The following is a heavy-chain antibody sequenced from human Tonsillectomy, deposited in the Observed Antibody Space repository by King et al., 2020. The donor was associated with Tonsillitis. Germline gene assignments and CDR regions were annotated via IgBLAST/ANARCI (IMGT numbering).Heavy chain of an antibody. V-gene: IGHV5-51*01. CDR3: ARLNYYDYSGSYYRPDYFYFMDV. D-gene: IGHD3-22*01. Sequence: DVQLVQSGAEVKKPGESLNISCKGSGYSFTNYWIAWVRQMPGKGLEWMGIIYPSDSDTRYSPSFQGQVTISADKSIRTAYLQWRSLKASDTAIYYCARLNYYDYSGSYYRPDYFYFMDVWGKGTTVTVSS. J-gene: IGHJ6*03. CDR2: IYPSDSDT. CDR1: GYSFTNYW.